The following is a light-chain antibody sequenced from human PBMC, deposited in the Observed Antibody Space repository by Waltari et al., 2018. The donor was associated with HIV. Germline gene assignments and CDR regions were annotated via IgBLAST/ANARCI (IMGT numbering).Light chain of an antibody. J-gene: IGLJ3*02. V-gene: IGLV4-69*01. CDR3: QTWGSGIWV. Sequence: QRVLTQSPSASASLGASVTLTCTLSRHFSDYAIAWHQQHPEKGPRYLMKVYNDGSHYTGDGTPDRFSGSSSGAERYLIISSLQSEDEADYYCQTWGSGIWVFGGGTKLTVL. CDR2: VYNDGSH. CDR1: RHFSDYA.